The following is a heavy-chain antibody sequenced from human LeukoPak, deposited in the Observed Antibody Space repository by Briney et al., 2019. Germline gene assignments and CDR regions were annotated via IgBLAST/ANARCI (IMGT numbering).Heavy chain of an antibody. J-gene: IGHJ4*02. Sequence: ASVKVSCKASGYTFTGYYMHWVRQAPGQGLEWMGWINPNSGGTNYAQKFQGRVTMTEDTSTDTAYMELSSLRSEDTAVYYCTTRVPIVGLDHWGQETLITVSS. D-gene: IGHD1-26*01. V-gene: IGHV1-2*02. CDR2: INPNSGGT. CDR3: TTRVPIVGLDH. CDR1: GYTFTGYY.